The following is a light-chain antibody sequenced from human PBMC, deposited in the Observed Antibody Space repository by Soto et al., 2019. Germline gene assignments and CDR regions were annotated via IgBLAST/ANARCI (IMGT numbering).Light chain of an antibody. J-gene: IGLJ1*01. CDR3: ATWDSSLIAL. Sequence: QSVLTQPPSVYAAPGQKVTISCSGNSSNIGSNDVSWYQQLPGKAPKLLIYENSQRPSGIPDRFSGSKSGTSATLGITGLQTGDEADYYCATWDSSLIALFGTGTKVTVL. CDR2: ENS. CDR1: SSNIGSND. V-gene: IGLV1-51*02.